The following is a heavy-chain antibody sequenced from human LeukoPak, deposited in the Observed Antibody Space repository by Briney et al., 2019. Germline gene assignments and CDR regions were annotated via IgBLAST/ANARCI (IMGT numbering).Heavy chain of an antibody. CDR1: GFTFGSYA. CDR2: ISYDGSNE. CDR3: ARYYSGSSGRWFDP. D-gene: IGHD1-26*01. V-gene: IGHV3-30-3*01. Sequence: PGGSLRLSCAASGFTFGSYAMHWVRQAPDRGVEGVTIISYDGSNEYYADSVKGRFTISSDNSKNTLYLHMNSLTAEDTAVYYCARYYSGSSGRWFDPWGQGTLVTVSS. J-gene: IGHJ5*02.